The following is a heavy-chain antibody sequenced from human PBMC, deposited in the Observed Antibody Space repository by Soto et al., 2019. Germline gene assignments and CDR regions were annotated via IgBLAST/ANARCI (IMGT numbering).Heavy chain of an antibody. D-gene: IGHD6-19*01. CDR3: ARGSPLGEQWLVPGYYYYYDMDV. Sequence: QVQLVESGGGVVQPGRSLRLSCAASGFTFSSYAMHWVRQAPGKGLEWVAVISYDGSNKYYADSVKGRFTISRDNSKNTLYLQMNSLRAEDTAVYYCARGSPLGEQWLVPGYYYYYDMDVWGQGTTVTVSS. CDR2: ISYDGSNK. V-gene: IGHV3-30-3*01. J-gene: IGHJ6*02. CDR1: GFTFSSYA.